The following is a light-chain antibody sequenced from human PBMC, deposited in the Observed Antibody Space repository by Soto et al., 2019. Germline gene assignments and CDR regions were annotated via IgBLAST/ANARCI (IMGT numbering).Light chain of an antibody. J-gene: IGKJ5*01. CDR2: GAS. V-gene: IGKV1D-12*01. Sequence: DIQVTQSPPSVAPPLGDSVKITCRASQDIAGYLAWYQHKPGRTPELLIHGASRLPSGVPDRFSGSGSGTDFTLSINSLQPADFATYYCQQAYSFPITFGQGTRLEIK. CDR1: QDIAGY. CDR3: QQAYSFPIT.